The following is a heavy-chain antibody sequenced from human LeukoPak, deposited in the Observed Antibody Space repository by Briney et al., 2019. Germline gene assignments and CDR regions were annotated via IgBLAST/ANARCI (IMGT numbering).Heavy chain of an antibody. D-gene: IGHD1-26*01. CDR3: ATTPKGATALNWYFDL. J-gene: IGHJ2*01. CDR2: INPNSGGT. Sequence: ASVKVSCKASGYTFTGYYMHWVRQAPGQGLEWMGWINPNSGGTNYAQKFQGWVTMTRDTSISTAYMELSRLRSDDTAVYYCATTPKGATALNWYFDLWGRGTLVTVSS. V-gene: IGHV1-2*04. CDR1: GYTFTGYY.